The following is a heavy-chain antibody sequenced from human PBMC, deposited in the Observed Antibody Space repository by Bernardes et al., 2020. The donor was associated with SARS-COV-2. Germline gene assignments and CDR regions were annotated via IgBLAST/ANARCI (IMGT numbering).Heavy chain of an antibody. J-gene: IGHJ6*02. CDR1: GGSISSSSYY. V-gene: IGHV4-39*01. Sequence: SETLSLTCTVSGGSISSSSYYWGWIRQPPGKGLEWIGSIYYSGSTYYNPSLKSRVTISVDTSKNQFSLKLSSVTAADTAVYYCARRQRGSGWYFNYDYGMDVWGQGTTVTVSS. CDR3: ARRQRGSGWYFNYDYGMDV. D-gene: IGHD6-19*01. CDR2: IYYSGST.